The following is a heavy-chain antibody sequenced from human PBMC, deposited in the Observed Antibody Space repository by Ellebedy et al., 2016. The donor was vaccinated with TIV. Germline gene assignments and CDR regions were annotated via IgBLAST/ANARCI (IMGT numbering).Heavy chain of an antibody. D-gene: IGHD6-13*01. V-gene: IGHV4-39*07. CDR2: IYYSGSN. Sequence: MPSETLSLTCTVSDGSINSDPYYWGWIRQPQGQGLEWIGSIYYSGSNFSSPSLTSRVTISVDTSMNQISLTLMTSVSAAETAVYYCARVAITAAVGGGFFDLWGRGALVTVSS. CDR1: DGSINSDPYY. J-gene: IGHJ2*01. CDR3: ARVAITAAVGGGFFDL.